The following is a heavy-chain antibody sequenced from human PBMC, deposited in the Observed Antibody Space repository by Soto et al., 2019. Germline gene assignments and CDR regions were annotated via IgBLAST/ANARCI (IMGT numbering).Heavy chain of an antibody. J-gene: IGHJ6*02. CDR1: GYTFTSYG. CDR2: ISAYNGNT. D-gene: IGHD3-9*01. V-gene: IGHV1-18*01. Sequence: QVQLVQSGAEVKKPGASVKVSCKASGYTFTSYGISWVRQAPGQGLEWMGWISAYNGNTNYAQKLQGRVTMTTATSTSTAYIDLRSLRSDDTAVYYCARGLRYFDWVPTGQADYYYCMDVWGQGTTVTVSS. CDR3: ARGLRYFDWVPTGQADYYYCMDV.